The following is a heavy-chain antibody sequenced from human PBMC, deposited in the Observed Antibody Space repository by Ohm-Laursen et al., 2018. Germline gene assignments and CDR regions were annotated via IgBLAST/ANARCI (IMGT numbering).Heavy chain of an antibody. Sequence: SLRLSCAASGFTFSSYAMSWVRQAPGKGLEWVSTISSNDVSTYYADSVKGRFTISRDNSKNTMYLQMNSLRAEDTALYYCAKATQFYGDYDYFGYWGQGTLVTVSS. CDR2: ISSNDVST. J-gene: IGHJ4*02. V-gene: IGHV3-23*01. CDR3: AKATQFYGDYDYFGY. D-gene: IGHD4-17*01. CDR1: GFTFSSYA.